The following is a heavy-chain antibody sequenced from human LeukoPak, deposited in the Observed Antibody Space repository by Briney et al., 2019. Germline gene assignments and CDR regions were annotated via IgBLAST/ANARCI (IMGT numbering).Heavy chain of an antibody. J-gene: IGHJ6*03. Sequence: GGSLRLSCAASGFTFDDYGMSWVRQAPGKGLEWVSGINWNGGSTGYADSVKGRFTFSRDNAKNSLYLQMNSLRAEDTALYYCARGVVTELGRYYYYYMDVWGRGTTVTVSS. V-gene: IGHV3-20*04. CDR2: INWNGGST. CDR3: ARGVVTELGRYYYYYMDV. D-gene: IGHD4-23*01. CDR1: GFTFDDYG.